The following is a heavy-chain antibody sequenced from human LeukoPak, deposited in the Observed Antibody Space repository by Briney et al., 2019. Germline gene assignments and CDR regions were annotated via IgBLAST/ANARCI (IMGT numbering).Heavy chain of an antibody. D-gene: IGHD1-26*01. Sequence: GTSVKVSCKASGFAFVNSLVYWGRQTRGQGLEWIGWVVVGSGNTNYAQKFQERVTITRDRSTSTAYMELNSLTSEDTAIYYCAADPQLGATSGFGFWGQGSLVTVSS. J-gene: IGHJ4*02. CDR2: VVVGSGNT. CDR3: AADPQLGATSGFGF. V-gene: IGHV1-58*01. CDR1: GFAFVNSL.